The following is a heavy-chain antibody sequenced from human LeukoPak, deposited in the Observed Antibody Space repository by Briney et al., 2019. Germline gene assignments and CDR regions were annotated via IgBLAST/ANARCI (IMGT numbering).Heavy chain of an antibody. D-gene: IGHD1-1*01. CDR3: ARDRYNQYGMDV. CDR2: INGDGAIT. Sequence: QPGGSLRLSCVASGFTYSSSWMHWVRQAPGKGLVWVSRINGDGAITSYADSVKGRFIISRDNAKDTLSLVMNSLRADDTAVYYCARDRYNQYGMDVWGLGTTVTVSS. V-gene: IGHV3-74*01. J-gene: IGHJ6*02. CDR1: GFTYSSSW.